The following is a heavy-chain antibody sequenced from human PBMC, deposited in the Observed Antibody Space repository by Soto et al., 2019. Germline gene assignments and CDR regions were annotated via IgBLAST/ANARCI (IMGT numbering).Heavy chain of an antibody. CDR2: ISGSGSST. CDR3: AKNTYYDFWSANPPDV. D-gene: IGHD3-3*01. J-gene: IGHJ6*02. Sequence: PGGSLRLSCAASGFTFSRYAMSWVRQAPGKGLEWVSAISGSGSSTYYADSVKGRFTISRDNSKKTLYLQMNSLRAEDTAVYYCAKNTYYDFWSANPPDVWGQGTTVTVSS. V-gene: IGHV3-23*01. CDR1: GFTFSRYA.